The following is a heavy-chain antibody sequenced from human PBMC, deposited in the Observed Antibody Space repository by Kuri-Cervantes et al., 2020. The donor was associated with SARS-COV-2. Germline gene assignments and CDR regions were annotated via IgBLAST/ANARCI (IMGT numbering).Heavy chain of an antibody. V-gene: IGHV1-69*06. Sequence: KISCKASGGTFSSYAVTWVRQAPGQGLEWMGRIIPLFGTTIYAQEFQGRVALTADKSTNTAYMELSSLRSEDTAVYYCARPYCSITTCYDGTFDSWGQGTLVTVSS. CDR2: IIPLFGTT. CDR1: GGTFSSYA. CDR3: ARPYCSITTCYDGTFDS. J-gene: IGHJ4*02. D-gene: IGHD2-2*01.